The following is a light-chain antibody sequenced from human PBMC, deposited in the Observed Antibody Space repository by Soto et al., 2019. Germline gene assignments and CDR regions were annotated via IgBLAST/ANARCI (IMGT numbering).Light chain of an antibody. CDR2: DVS. CDR1: SSDVGGYDY. J-gene: IGLJ1*01. CDR3: SSYSSNTTPYV. V-gene: IGLV2-14*03. Sequence: QSVLTQPASASGSPGQSITISCTGSSSDVGGYDYVSWYQHHPGKAPKLMIHDVSHRPSGVSDRFTGSKSGNTASLTISGFQAEDEADYFCSSYSSNTTPYVFGTGTKVTVL.